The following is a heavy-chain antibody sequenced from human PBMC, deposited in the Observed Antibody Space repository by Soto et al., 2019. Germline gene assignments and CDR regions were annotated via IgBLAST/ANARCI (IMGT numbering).Heavy chain of an antibody. J-gene: IGHJ4*01. CDR1: GFTFSRYS. CDR2: ISSSSNSI. D-gene: IGHD2-2*01. V-gene: IGHV3-48*01. CDR3: ASTVECSTASCIR. Sequence: EVQLVESGGGLVQPGGSLRLSCAASGFTFSRYSMNWVRQAPGKGLEWVSYISSSSNSIYYADSVKGRFTISRDNAKNPLHLQMNSLRAEDTAVYYCASTVECSTASCIRWGQEPWSPSPQ.